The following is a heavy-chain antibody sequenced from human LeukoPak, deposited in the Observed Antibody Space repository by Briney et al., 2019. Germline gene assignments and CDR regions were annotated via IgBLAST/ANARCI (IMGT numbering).Heavy chain of an antibody. CDR3: ARDLQYYYGSGSYYTTNWFDP. J-gene: IGHJ5*02. D-gene: IGHD3-10*01. CDR1: VGAPSIYN. CDR2: IYYSGST. Sequence: PSETLSLTCTVSVGAPSIYNWSSIRHPPRKGLEWIGYIYYSGSTNYNRSLKSRVTISVDTSKNQFSLKLSSVTAADTAVYYCARDLQYYYGSGSYYTTNWFDPWGQGTLVTVSS. V-gene: IGHV4-59*01.